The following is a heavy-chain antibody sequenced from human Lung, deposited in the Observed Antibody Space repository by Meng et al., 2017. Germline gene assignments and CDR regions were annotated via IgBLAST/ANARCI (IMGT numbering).Heavy chain of an antibody. D-gene: IGHD6-13*01. V-gene: IGHV1-18*01. CDR2: ISVKNGEA. CDR1: SYYFTNDE. CDR3: ARYVPNGSFWYFDF. J-gene: IGHJ2*01. Sequence: QIVLVQSGTYAKKPGSSMKFICKASSYYFTNDEISWVRQAPRQGLGWMGLISVKNGEAKYPQNFQGRVTMTTDTTTSTAYRELRSLTSDDTAVYYCARYVPNGSFWYFDFWGRGTLVTVSS.